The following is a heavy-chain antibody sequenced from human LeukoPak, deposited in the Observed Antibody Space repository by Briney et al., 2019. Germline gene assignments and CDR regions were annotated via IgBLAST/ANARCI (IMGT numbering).Heavy chain of an antibody. D-gene: IGHD2-15*01. CDR1: GFTFGDYA. J-gene: IGHJ4*02. V-gene: IGHV3-49*03. Sequence: GGSLRLSCTASGFTFGDYAMSWFRQAPGEGLEWVGFIRSKAHGGTTEYAASVKGRFTISRDDSKSIAYLQMDSLKTEDTAVYYCTRAGRYCSGGSCYSFYWGQGTLVSVSS. CDR2: IRSKAHGGTT. CDR3: TRAGRYCSGGSCYSFY.